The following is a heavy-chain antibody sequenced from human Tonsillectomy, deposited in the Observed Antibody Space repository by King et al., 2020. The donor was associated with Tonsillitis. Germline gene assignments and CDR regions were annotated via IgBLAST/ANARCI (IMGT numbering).Heavy chain of an antibody. D-gene: IGHD3-22*01. Sequence: VQLQESGPGLVKPSETLSLICTVSGGSISNYYWSWIRQPAGKGLEWIGRIHGGGSTDYNPSLRSRVTMSVDTSKNQFSLKLSSVTAADTAMYYCARTLLPAERGAFDIWGQGTMVSVSS. CDR1: GGSISNYY. V-gene: IGHV4-4*07. J-gene: IGHJ3*02. CDR2: IHGGGST. CDR3: ARTLLPAERGAFDI.